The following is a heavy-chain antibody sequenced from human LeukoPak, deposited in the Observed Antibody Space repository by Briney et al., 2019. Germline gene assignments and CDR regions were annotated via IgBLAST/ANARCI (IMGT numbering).Heavy chain of an antibody. CDR2: ISAYNGNT. J-gene: IGHJ6*03. CDR3: ARCGRSGWYGDYYYMDV. V-gene: IGHV1-18*01. Sequence: ASVKVSCKASGYTFTSYGISWVRQSPGQPRGWMGGISAYNGNTNYAQNLQGRVTMTTDTSTRTAYMEVRSLRSDDTAVYYCARCGRSGWYGDYYYMDVWGKGTTVTVSS. CDR1: GYTFTSYG. D-gene: IGHD6-19*01.